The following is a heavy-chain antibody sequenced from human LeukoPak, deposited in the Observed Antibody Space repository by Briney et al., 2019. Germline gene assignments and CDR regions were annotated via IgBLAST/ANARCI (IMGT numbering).Heavy chain of an antibody. CDR3: AREGAYCSGTDCFATTVDR. CDR2: IYYSGGT. V-gene: IGHV4-39*02. J-gene: IGHJ5*02. CDR1: GGSISSSSYY. Sequence: KPSETLSLTCTVSGGSISSSSYYWGWIRQPPGKGLEWIGSIYYSGGTYYNPSLKSRVTISVDTSKNQFSLKLSSVTAADTAIYYCAREGAYCSGTDCFATTVDRWGPGTLVTVSS. D-gene: IGHD2-2*01.